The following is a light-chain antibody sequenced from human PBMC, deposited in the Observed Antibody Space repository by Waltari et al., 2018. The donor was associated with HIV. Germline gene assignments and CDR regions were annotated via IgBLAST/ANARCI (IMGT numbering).Light chain of an antibody. CDR1: ALSKES. J-gene: IGLJ2*01. CDR3: QSAGGGGTYR. CDR2: KDT. V-gene: IGLV3-25*03. Sequence: SYDLTQPPSVSVSPGQTARISCSGDALSKESTFWHQQKPGQAPLLLIYKDTERASGIPERFSGSTSGRIVTLTIYDVEPDDEADYYCQSAGGGGTYRFGGGTKLTVL.